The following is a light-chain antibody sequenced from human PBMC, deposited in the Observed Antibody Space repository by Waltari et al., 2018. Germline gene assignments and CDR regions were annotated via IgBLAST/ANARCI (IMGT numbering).Light chain of an antibody. CDR1: QSVSSY. V-gene: IGKV3-11*01. CDR3: YQHSSGYS. CDR2: GAS. Sequence: VILTQSPATLSLSPGERATLSCRASQSVSSYLAWYQQKPGQAPRLLIYGASSRATGIPDRFSGIGSGTYFTLTISSLEPEDVGVYHCYQHSSGYSFGQGTKVEIK. J-gene: IGKJ2*03.